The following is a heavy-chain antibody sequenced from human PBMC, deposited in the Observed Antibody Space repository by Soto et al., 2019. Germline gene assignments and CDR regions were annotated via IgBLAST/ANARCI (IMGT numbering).Heavy chain of an antibody. D-gene: IGHD6-19*01. Sequence: SQTLSLTCAISGDSVSSNSAAWNWIRQSPSRGLEWLGKTFYRSKWYNDYAVSVKSRITINPDTSRNQFSLQLDSLTPEDTAVYFCARAPIAVTGLNVLDIWGPGTMVTVSS. CDR3: ARAPIAVTGLNVLDI. V-gene: IGHV6-1*01. J-gene: IGHJ3*02. CDR1: GDSVSSNSAA. CDR2: TFYRSKWYN.